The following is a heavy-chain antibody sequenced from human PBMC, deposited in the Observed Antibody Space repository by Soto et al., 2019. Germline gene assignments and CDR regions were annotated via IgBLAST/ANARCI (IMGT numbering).Heavy chain of an antibody. Sequence: QLQLQESGPGLVKPSETLSLTCTVSGGSISSSSYYWGWIRQSPGKGLEWIGSIYYSGSTYYNPYLKSRVTIPVDTSKNQFSLKLSSVTAADTAVYYCARHVLVPAAIGGMDVWGQGTTVTVSS. CDR2: IYYSGST. D-gene: IGHD2-2*02. V-gene: IGHV4-39*01. CDR3: ARHVLVPAAIGGMDV. CDR1: GGSISSSSYY. J-gene: IGHJ6*02.